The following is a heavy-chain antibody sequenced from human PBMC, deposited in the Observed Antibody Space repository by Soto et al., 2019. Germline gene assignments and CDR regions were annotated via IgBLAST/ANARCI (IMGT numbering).Heavy chain of an antibody. Sequence: GGSLRLSCAASGFTFSDYALTWVRQAPGKGLEWVSTLTGGGDITYYTDSVKGRFTISRDNSKNTLYLQMNSLRAEDTAIYYCARDTGTSEFNGGQGSLVTVSS. J-gene: IGHJ4*02. CDR1: GFTFSDYA. CDR2: LTGGGDIT. V-gene: IGHV3-23*01. D-gene: IGHD4-17*01. CDR3: ARDTGTSEFN.